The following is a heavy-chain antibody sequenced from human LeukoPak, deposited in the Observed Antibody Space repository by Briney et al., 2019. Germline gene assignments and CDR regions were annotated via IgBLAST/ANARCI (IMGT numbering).Heavy chain of an antibody. CDR3: AKRGSYFGGFDY. V-gene: IGHV3-23*01. Sequence: PGGSLRLSCAASGFAFSNFDTSWVRQAPGKGLEWVSAISGSGESTYYAESLKGRFTISRDNSKNTLYLQMNGLRVEDTAIYYCAKRGSYFGGFDYWGQGTLLTVPS. CDR2: ISGSGEST. CDR1: GFAFSNFD. J-gene: IGHJ4*02. D-gene: IGHD3-10*01.